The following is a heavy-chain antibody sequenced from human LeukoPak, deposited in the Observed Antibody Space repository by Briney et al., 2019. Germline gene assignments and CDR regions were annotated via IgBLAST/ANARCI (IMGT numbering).Heavy chain of an antibody. CDR2: IKQDGSEK. Sequence: GGSLRLSCAASGFTFSSYAMSWVRQAPGKGLEWVANIKQDGSEKNYLDSVKGRFTISRDNAKNSLYLQMSSLRADDTAVYYCARDRLLYYYDSGPTGHFQHWGQGTLVT. CDR1: GFTFSSYA. V-gene: IGHV3-7*01. CDR3: ARDRLLYYYDSGPTGHFQH. J-gene: IGHJ1*01. D-gene: IGHD3-22*01.